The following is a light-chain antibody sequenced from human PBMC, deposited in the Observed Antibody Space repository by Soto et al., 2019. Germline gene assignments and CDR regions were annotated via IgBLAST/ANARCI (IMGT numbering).Light chain of an antibody. CDR3: QQRSNCPWGFT. Sequence: EIVLPQSPATLSLSPGERATLSCRATQSVSSYLAWYQQKPGQAPRLLLKDASNTATGIPARCSGSVSGTDFTLNIGNPEPEDFEVYYWQQRSNCPWGFTFGGGTKVEIK. CDR1: QSVSSY. J-gene: IGKJ4*02. CDR2: DAS. V-gene: IGKV3-11*01.